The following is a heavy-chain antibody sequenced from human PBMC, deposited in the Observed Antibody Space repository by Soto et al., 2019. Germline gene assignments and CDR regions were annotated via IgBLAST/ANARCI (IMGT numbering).Heavy chain of an antibody. V-gene: IGHV4-31*03. CDR1: GGSISSGGYY. J-gene: IGHJ6*02. Sequence: SETLSLTCTVSGGSISSGGYYWSWIRQHPGKGLEWIGYIYYSGSTYYNPSLKSRVTISVDTSKNQFSLKLSSVTAADTAVYYCARDRGFGDNLSDYYYYGMDVWGQGTTVTVSS. CDR2: IYYSGST. D-gene: IGHD3-10*01. CDR3: ARDRGFGDNLSDYYYYGMDV.